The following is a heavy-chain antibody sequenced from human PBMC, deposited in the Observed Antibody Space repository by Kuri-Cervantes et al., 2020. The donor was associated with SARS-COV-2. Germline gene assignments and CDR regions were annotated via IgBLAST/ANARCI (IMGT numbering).Heavy chain of an antibody. J-gene: IGHJ6*03. CDR1: GFTFSSYD. CDR2: IGTAGDT. CDR3: ARGGNPAWNMDV. V-gene: IGHV3-13*03. D-gene: IGHD4-23*01. Sequence: GESLKISCAACGFTFSSYDMHWVRQATGKGLEWVSAIGTAGDTHYPGSVKGQFPISRENAKNSLYLQMNSLRAGDTAVYYCARGGNPAWNMDVWGKGTTVTVSS.